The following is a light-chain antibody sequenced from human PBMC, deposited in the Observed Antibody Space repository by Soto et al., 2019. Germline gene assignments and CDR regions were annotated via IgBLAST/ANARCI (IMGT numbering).Light chain of an antibody. V-gene: IGKV1-39*01. CDR2: AAY. Sequence: DIQMTHSPCSMSASVGGRVTITCRSGQSISSYLNWYQQKPGKAPKLLIYAAYSLQSGVTSRFSGSGSGTDFTLTISSLQPEDFATYYCKRSYSTQWTLGKGNKGDIK. CDR3: KRSYSTQWT. CDR1: QSISSY. J-gene: IGKJ1*01.